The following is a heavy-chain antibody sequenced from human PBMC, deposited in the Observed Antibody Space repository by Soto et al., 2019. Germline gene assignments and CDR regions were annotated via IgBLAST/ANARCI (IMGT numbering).Heavy chain of an antibody. CDR3: ILKNYYYGMDV. J-gene: IGHJ6*02. Sequence: GGSLRPSCAASGFSFSTYPMTWVRQAPGKRLEGVSSISGSGGDTYYIDSVKGRFTISRDNSKNTVYLQMNSLRAEDTAVYYWILKNYYYGMDVWGQGTTVTVSS. V-gene: IGHV3-23*01. CDR2: ISGSGGDT. CDR1: GFSFSTYP.